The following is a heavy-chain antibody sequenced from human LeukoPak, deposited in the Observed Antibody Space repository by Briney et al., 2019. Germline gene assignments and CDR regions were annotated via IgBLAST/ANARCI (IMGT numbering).Heavy chain of an antibody. V-gene: IGHV3-23*01. J-gene: IGHJ4*02. CDR3: VRRTASDF. CDR2: VGGGGDYT. D-gene: IGHD2-21*02. CDR1: GFTFTSYV. Sequence: PGGYLRLSCAASGFTFTSYVMSWVRQAPGKGLEWVAPVGGGGDYTYYSDSVKGRFTISRDNSENTVYLQMKSLRAEDTAVYYCVRRTASDFWGQGALVTVSS.